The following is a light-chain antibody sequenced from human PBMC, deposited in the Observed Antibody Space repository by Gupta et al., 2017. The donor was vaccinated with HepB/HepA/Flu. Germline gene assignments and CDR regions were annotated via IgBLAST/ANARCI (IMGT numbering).Light chain of an antibody. V-gene: IGLV3-19*01. CDR1: NLRDYY. Sequence: LTQDPAVSVALGETVRITCQGDNLRDYYASWYRHKPGQAPVLLMYGKNRRPSGIADRISGSSSADTASLIITGDQGEDEGDYYGNSRDSSGNYVFGSGTKVSVL. CDR2: GKN. CDR3: NSRDSSGNYV. J-gene: IGLJ1*01.